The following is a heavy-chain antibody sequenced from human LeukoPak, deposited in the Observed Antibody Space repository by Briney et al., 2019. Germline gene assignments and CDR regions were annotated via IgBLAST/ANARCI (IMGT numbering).Heavy chain of an antibody. V-gene: IGHV4-59*01. J-gene: IGHJ6*02. CDR3: ARGGSGIYYGMDV. CDR2: LYYSGTI. CDR1: GGSITSYY. Sequence: SETLSLTCTVSGGSITSYYWSWIRQPPGKGLEWIGYLYYSGTINYNPSLKSRVTVSVGTSENQFSLKLSSVTAADTAVYYRARGGSGIYYGMDVWGQGTTVTVSS. D-gene: IGHD3-10*01.